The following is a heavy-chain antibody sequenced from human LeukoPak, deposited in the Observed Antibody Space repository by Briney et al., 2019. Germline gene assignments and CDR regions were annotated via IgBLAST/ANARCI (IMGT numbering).Heavy chain of an antibody. CDR3: ARYPDYGSGRDDL. CDR2: IYYSGST. J-gene: IGHJ5*02. Sequence: SETLSLTCTVSGGSISSYYWSWIRQPPGKGLEWIGYIYYSGSTNYNPSLKSRVTISVDTSKNQFSLKLSSVTAADTAVYYCARYPDYGSGRDDLWGQGTLVTVSS. V-gene: IGHV4-59*01. D-gene: IGHD3-10*01. CDR1: GGSISSYY.